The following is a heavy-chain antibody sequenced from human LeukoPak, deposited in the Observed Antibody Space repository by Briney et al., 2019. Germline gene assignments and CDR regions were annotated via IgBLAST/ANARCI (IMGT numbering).Heavy chain of an antibody. CDR2: ISTTSSYI. Sequence: GGSLRLSCAASGFTFSSYSMNWVCQAPGKGLEWVSSISTTSSYIYYADSVKGRFTISRDNSKNTLYLQMNSLRAEDTALYYCARDTAHSSWSIYYYYGMDVWGQGTTVTVSS. V-gene: IGHV3-21*01. CDR3: ARDTAHSSWSIYYYYGMDV. CDR1: GFTFSSYS. J-gene: IGHJ6*02. D-gene: IGHD6-13*01.